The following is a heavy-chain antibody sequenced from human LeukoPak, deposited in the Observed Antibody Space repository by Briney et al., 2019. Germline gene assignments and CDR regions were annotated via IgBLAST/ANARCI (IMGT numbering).Heavy chain of an antibody. CDR2: INPSGGT. Sequence: ASVKVSCKASGYTFTNYHMNWVRQAPGQGLEWMGIINPSGGTNYAQKFQGRVTMTRDTSISTAYMELSRLRSDDTAVYYCARVGPSSSWGAFDIWGQGTMVTVSS. D-gene: IGHD6-13*01. J-gene: IGHJ3*02. CDR1: GYTFTNYH. CDR3: ARVGPSSSWGAFDI. V-gene: IGHV1-2*02.